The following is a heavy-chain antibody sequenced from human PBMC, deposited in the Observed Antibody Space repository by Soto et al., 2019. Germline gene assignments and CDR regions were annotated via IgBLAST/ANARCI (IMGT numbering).Heavy chain of an antibody. Sequence: PSETLSLTCSVSDDSIKSDKYYLGWIRQPPGKGLECRGSIYYRGNAYYNPSLHTRVTTSLPKSKTQFSLKLNSVTAAASAVYFCARLEGLATISYYFDFWGPGALVTVPS. CDR3: ARLEGLATISYYFDF. CDR2: IYYRGNA. J-gene: IGHJ4*02. D-gene: IGHD5-12*01. V-gene: IGHV4-39*01. CDR1: DDSIKSDKYY.